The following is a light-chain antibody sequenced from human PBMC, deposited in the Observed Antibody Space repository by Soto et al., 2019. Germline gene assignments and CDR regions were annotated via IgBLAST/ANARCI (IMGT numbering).Light chain of an antibody. CDR1: QSVSSSF. J-gene: IGKJ1*01. CDR3: QQYGTSPWT. V-gene: IGKV3-20*01. Sequence: EILMTQSPATLSVSPGERVTLSCTSSQSVSSSFVAWFQQKPGQAPRLIIYGTSSRATGIPDRFSGSGSVTDFTLTINGLEPEDVAMYFCQQYGTSPWTLGQGTKVDIK. CDR2: GTS.